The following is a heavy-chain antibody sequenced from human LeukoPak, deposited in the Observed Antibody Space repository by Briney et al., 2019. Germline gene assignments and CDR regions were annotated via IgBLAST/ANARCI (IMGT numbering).Heavy chain of an antibody. V-gene: IGHV4-4*07. CDR1: GDSISDYY. D-gene: IGHD3-10*01. Sequence: SETLSLTCTVSGDSISDYYWSWIRQPAGKGLEWIGRIYTSGSTNYNPSLKSRVTMSVDTSKNQFSLKLSSVTAADTAVYYCAKEEWGFGEFPLFMDVWGKGTTVTISS. J-gene: IGHJ6*03. CDR2: IYTSGST. CDR3: AKEEWGFGEFPLFMDV.